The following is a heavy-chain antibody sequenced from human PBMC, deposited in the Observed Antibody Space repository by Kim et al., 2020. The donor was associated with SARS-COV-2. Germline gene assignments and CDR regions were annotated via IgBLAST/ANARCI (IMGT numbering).Heavy chain of an antibody. CDR3: ARPMAYSSSNNWFDP. D-gene: IGHD6-13*01. CDR2: IIPIFGTA. V-gene: IGHV1-69*13. CDR1: GGTFSSYA. J-gene: IGHJ5*02. Sequence: SVKVSCKASGGTFSSYAISWVRQAPGQGLEWMGGIIPIFGTANYAQKFQGRVTITADESTSTAYMELSSLRSEDTAVYYCARPMAYSSSNNWFDPWGQGTLVTVSS.